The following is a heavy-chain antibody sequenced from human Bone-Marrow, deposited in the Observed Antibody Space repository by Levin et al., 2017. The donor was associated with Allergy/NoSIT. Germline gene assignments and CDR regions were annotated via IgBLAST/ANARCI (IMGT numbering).Heavy chain of an antibody. CDR1: GGTFSSYT. J-gene: IGHJ5*02. CDR2: IIPILGIA. Sequence: KISCKASGGTFSSYTISWVRQAPGQGLEWMGRIIPILGIANYAQKFQGRVTITADKSTSTAYMELSSLRSEDTAVYYCARDMEGDIVVVPAGNWFDPWGQGTLVTVSS. D-gene: IGHD2-2*01. V-gene: IGHV1-69*04. CDR3: ARDMEGDIVVVPAGNWFDP.